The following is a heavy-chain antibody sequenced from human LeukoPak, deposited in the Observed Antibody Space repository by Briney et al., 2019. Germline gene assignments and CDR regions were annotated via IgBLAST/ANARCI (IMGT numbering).Heavy chain of an antibody. V-gene: IGHV1-18*01. CDR1: GYTFSSYG. CDR2: ISAYNGNT. D-gene: IGHD6-19*01. CDR3: ARRAVAGTFVPYYFDY. Sequence: ASVTVSCKASGYTFSSYGISWVRQAPGQGLEWMGWISAYNGNTNYAQKLQGRVTMTTDTSTSTAYMELRSLRSDDTAVYYCARRAVAGTFVPYYFDYWGQGTLVTVSS. J-gene: IGHJ4*02.